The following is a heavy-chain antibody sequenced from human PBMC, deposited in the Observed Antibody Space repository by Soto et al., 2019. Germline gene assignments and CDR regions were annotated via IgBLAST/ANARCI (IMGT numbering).Heavy chain of an antibody. CDR1: GGSISSSSYY. CDR3: ASGNFNWMSLPHWFDP. V-gene: IGHV4-39*01. D-gene: IGHD1-20*01. J-gene: IGHJ5*02. Sequence: SETLSLTCTVAGGSISSSSYYWGWIRQPPGKGLEWIGSIYYSGSTYYNPSLKSRVTISVDTSKNQFSLKLSSVTAADTAVYYCASGNFNWMSLPHWFDPWGQGTLVTVSS. CDR2: IYYSGST.